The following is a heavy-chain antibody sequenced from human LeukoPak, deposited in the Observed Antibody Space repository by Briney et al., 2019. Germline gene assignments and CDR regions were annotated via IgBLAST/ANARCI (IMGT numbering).Heavy chain of an antibody. CDR2: ISGSGSYI. CDR3: ARALRAVRGYYFDY. CDR1: GFTFSDYS. V-gene: IGHV3-21*01. J-gene: IGHJ4*02. Sequence: SGGSLRLSCAASGFTFSDYSMNWVRQTPRKGLEWVSCISGSGSYIYYADSVKGRFTISRDNAKNSLYLQMNSLRAEDTAVYYCARALRAVRGYYFDYWGQGTLVTVSS. D-gene: IGHD3-10*01.